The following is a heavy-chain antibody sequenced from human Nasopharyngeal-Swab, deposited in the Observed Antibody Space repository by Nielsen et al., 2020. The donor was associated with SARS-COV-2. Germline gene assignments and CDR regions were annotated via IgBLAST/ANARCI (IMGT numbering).Heavy chain of an antibody. Sequence: SVTVSCMASRCTFSHYAICWVRQAPGQGLEWLGRIFPILGIANYVQKFQGRVTITPDKSTGTDYMELSSLRSEDTAVYYCARGNRITMVRGVPYYYYYGMDVWGQGTTVTVSS. D-gene: IGHD3-10*01. CDR3: ARGNRITMVRGVPYYYYYGMDV. CDR2: IFPILGIA. V-gene: IGHV1-69*04. CDR1: RCTFSHYA. J-gene: IGHJ6*02.